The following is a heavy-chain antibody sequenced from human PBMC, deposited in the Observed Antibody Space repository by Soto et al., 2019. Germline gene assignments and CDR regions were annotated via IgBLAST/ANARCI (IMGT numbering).Heavy chain of an antibody. Sequence: QVQLQESGPGLVKPSGTLSLTCAVSGGSISSSRWWTWVRQSPGKGLEYIGEISHSGTSNSNPSLKSRVTLSVDKSKNPFSLTLTTVTAADTAVYYCARVVLTITRGAFDAWGQGTLVIVSS. J-gene: IGHJ3*01. CDR2: ISHSGTS. V-gene: IGHV4-4*02. CDR3: ARVVLTITRGAFDA. CDR1: GGSISSSRW. D-gene: IGHD3-9*01.